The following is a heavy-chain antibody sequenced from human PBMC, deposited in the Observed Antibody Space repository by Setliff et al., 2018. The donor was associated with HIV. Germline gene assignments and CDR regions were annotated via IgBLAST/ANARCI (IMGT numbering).Heavy chain of an antibody. J-gene: IGHJ4*02. CDR1: GYSISSGYI. CDR3: ARDLGHGGDSDY. V-gene: IGHV4-38-2*02. Sequence: SETLSLTCSVSGYSISSGYIWGWIRQPPGKGLEWIGNIGHSGDINYNPSLKSRLTISRDTSKNQVSLKLSSVTATDTAVYYWARDLGHGGDSDYWGQGTLVTVSS. D-gene: IGHD2-21*02. CDR2: IGHSGDI.